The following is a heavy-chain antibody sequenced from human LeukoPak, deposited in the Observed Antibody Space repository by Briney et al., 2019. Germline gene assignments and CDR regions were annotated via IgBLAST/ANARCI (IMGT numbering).Heavy chain of an antibody. CDR2: IIPIFGTS. D-gene: IGHD3-22*01. J-gene: IGHJ1*01. CDR3: ARDSHYYDSSGYWFEH. CDR1: GGTFSSYA. Sequence: SVTVSCKASGGTFSSYAISWVRQAPGQGLEWMGRIIPIFGTSNYAQKFQGRVTITTDESTSTAYMELSSLRSEDTAVYYCARDSHYYDSSGYWFEHWGQGTLVTVSS. V-gene: IGHV1-69*05.